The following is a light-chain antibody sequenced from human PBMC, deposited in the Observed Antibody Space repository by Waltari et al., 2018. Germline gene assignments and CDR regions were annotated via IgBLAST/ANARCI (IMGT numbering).Light chain of an antibody. V-gene: IGLV2-11*01. Sequence: QSALTQPRSVSGSRGQSVTISCTGTSSDVGGYTSVSWYPQHPGKAPKLMIYDVTKRPSWVPDRFSGSKSGNTASLTISGLQAEDEADYYCCSYAGSYTLVFGGGTKLTVL. CDR2: DVT. CDR3: CSYAGSYTLV. CDR1: SSDVGGYTS. J-gene: IGLJ2*01.